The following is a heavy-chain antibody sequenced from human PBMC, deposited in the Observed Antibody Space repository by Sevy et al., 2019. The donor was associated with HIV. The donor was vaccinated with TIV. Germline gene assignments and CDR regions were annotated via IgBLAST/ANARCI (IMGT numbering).Heavy chain of an antibody. J-gene: IGHJ2*01. CDR3: ARESGSDWYRDL. D-gene: IGHD1-26*01. CDR2: IFSDGSTK. CDR1: GFSFSSFG. Sequence: GGSLRLSCAASGFSFSSFGIHWVRQAPGKGLEWVAAIFSDGSTKYYGDSVKGRFAISRDNSKNTAYLQMNSLRAEDTAVYSCARESGSDWYRDLWGRGTLVTVSS. V-gene: IGHV3-33*01.